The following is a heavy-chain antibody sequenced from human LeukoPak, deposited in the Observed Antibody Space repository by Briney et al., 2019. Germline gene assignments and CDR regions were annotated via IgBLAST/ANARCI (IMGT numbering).Heavy chain of an antibody. Sequence: PGGSLRLSCAASGFTFSSYSMNWVRQAPGKGLEWVSSISSSSYIYYADSVKGRFTISRDNAKNSLYLQMNSLRAEDTAVYYCARGYDKGSGSYYRDYYYYYGMDVWGQGTTVTVSS. J-gene: IGHJ6*02. D-gene: IGHD3-10*01. CDR1: GFTFSSYS. CDR3: ARGYDKGSGSYYRDYYYYYGMDV. CDR2: ISSSSYI. V-gene: IGHV3-21*01.